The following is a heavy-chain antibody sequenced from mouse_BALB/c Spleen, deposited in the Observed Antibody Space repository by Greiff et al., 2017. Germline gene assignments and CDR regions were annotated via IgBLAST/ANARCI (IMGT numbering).Heavy chain of an antibody. V-gene: IGHV5-9-4*01. CDR2: ISSGGSYT. J-gene: IGHJ4*01. Sequence: EVKLVESGGGLVKPGGSLKLSCAASGFTFSSYAMSWVRQSPEKRLEWVAEISSGGSYTYYPDTVTGRFTISRDNAKNTLYLEMSSLRSEDTAMYYCARDGNYGGYAMDYWGQGTSVTVSS. D-gene: IGHD2-1*01. CDR1: GFTFSSYA. CDR3: ARDGNYGGYAMDY.